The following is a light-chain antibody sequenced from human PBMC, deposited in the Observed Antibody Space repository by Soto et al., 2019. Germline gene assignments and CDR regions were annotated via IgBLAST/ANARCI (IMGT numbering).Light chain of an antibody. V-gene: IGLV1-44*01. CDR2: SNN. CDR1: SSNIGSNT. CDR3: AAWDDSLNGYYV. J-gene: IGLJ1*01. Sequence: QSVLTQPPSASGTPGQRVTISCSGSSSNIGSNTVNWYQRLPGTAPKLLIYSNNQRPSGVPYRFSGSKSGTSASLAISGLQSEDEADYYCAAWDDSLNGYYVFGAGTKVTVL.